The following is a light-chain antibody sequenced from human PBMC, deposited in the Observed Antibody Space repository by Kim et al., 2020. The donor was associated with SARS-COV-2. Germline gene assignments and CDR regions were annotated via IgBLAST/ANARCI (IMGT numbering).Light chain of an antibody. V-gene: IGLV2-8*01. CDR2: EVS. Sequence: GQSVNISCTGTSSDVGAYPYVCWYQQHPGKTPKLIIYEVSKRPSGVPDRFSGSKSGRTASLTVSGLQAEDEADYYCTSYAGSNALVFGGGTQLTVL. J-gene: IGLJ3*02. CDR1: SSDVGAYPY. CDR3: TSYAGSNALV.